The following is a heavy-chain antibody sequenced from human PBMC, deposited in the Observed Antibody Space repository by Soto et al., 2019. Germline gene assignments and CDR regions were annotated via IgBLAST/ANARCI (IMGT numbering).Heavy chain of an antibody. D-gene: IGHD3-10*01. Sequence: SETLSRTGTVSGSSINSGDYYWTRVRPPPCKGLEWSGNIVHSWSTYYTPSLQSRVTISLDTSNNLFSLKLNSLTPADTAVYYCARDRYYGSGTYYTFHSGMDVWGQGTTVIVSS. CDR3: ARDRYYGSGTYYTFHSGMDV. CDR2: IVHSWST. J-gene: IGHJ6*01. CDR1: GSSINSGDYY. V-gene: IGHV4-30-4*01.